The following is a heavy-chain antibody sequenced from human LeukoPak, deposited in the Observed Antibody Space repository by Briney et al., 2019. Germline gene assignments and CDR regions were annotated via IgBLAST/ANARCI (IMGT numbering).Heavy chain of an antibody. CDR3: ARESFKSLAGYLDY. J-gene: IGHJ4*02. D-gene: IGHD6-19*01. Sequence: GGSLRLSCAASGFTFSNYAMTWVRQAPGKGLEWVSGINGGGDTTYYADSEKGRFTISRDSSRNTLYLQMNSLRVADTAVYFCARESFKSLAGYLDYWGQGSLVTVSS. CDR1: GFTFSNYA. V-gene: IGHV3-23*01. CDR2: INGGGDTT.